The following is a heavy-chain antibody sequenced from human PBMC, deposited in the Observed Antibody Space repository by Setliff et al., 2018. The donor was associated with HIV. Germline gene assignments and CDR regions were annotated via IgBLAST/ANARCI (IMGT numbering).Heavy chain of an antibody. CDR3: ARDFSGQQLVGGWFDP. D-gene: IGHD6-13*01. CDR1: GDSIGTYY. V-gene: IGHV4-4*07. CDR2: IHTTGST. J-gene: IGHJ5*02. Sequence: TLSLTCTVSGDSIGTYYWGWIRLPAGKGLEWIGQIHTTGSTNYNPSLKSRVTISMDTSKNQFSLNLNSVTATDTAMYYCARDFSGQQLVGGWFDPWGQGTLVTVSS.